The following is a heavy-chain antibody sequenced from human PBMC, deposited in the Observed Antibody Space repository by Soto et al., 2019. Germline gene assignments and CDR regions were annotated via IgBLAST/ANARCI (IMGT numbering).Heavy chain of an antibody. CDR2: INHSGST. V-gene: IGHV4-34*01. CDR1: GGSFSGYY. Sequence: PSETLSLTCAVYGGSFSGYYWSWIRQPPGKGLEWIGEINHSGSTNYNPSLKSRVTISVDTSKNQFSLKLSSVTAADTAVYYCARAPWWYSSGWYQGYYYYGMDVWGQGTTVTVSS. D-gene: IGHD6-19*01. J-gene: IGHJ6*02. CDR3: ARAPWWYSSGWYQGYYYYGMDV.